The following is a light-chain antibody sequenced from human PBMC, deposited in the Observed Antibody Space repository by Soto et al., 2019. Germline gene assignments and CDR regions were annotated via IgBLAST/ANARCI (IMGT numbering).Light chain of an antibody. V-gene: IGLV3-21*02. Sequence: SYELTQPPSVSVAPGQTARITCGGNNIGGKSLHWYQQKPGQAPVLVVYDDGDRPSGIAERFSGFNSGNTATLTISRVEAGDEADYYCQVWDNNYDHYVFGTGTKVTVL. CDR3: QVWDNNYDHYV. J-gene: IGLJ1*01. CDR2: DDG. CDR1: NIGGKS.